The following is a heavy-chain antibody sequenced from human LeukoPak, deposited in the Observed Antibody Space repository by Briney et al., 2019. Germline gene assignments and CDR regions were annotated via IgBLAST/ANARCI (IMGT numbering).Heavy chain of an antibody. CDR3: ARDTTVKSYYYYGMDV. D-gene: IGHD4-17*01. J-gene: IGHJ6*02. CDR1: GFTFSSYA. V-gene: IGHV3-30-3*01. Sequence: PGGSLRLSCAASGFTFSSYAMHWVRQAPGKGLEWVAVISYDGSNKYYADSVKGRFTISRDNSKNTLYLQMNSLRAEDTAVYYCARDTTVKSYYYYGMDVWGQGTTLTVSS. CDR2: ISYDGSNK.